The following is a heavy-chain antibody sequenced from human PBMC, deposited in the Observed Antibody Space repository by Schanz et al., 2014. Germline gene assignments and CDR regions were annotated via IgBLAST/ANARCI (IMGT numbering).Heavy chain of an antibody. CDR1: GFTFSSYA. D-gene: IGHD4-17*01. Sequence: DVQLLESGGGLVQPGGSLRLSCAASGFTFSSYAMSWVRQAPGKGLEWVSALSGSGGSTYYADSVKGRFTISRDNSKNTLYLQMNSLRAEDTAVYYCARGNNFDYGDAFFNYYYYYMDVWGKGTTVTVSS. CDR3: ARGNNFDYGDAFFNYYYYYMDV. CDR2: LSGSGGST. J-gene: IGHJ6*03. V-gene: IGHV3-23*01.